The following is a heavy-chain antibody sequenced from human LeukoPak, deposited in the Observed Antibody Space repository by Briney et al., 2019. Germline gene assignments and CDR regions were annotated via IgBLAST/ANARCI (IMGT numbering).Heavy chain of an antibody. D-gene: IGHD3-10*01. V-gene: IGHV3-64*01. CDR2: ISSNGGST. CDR3: ARDNIAGSGSSD. CDR1: GFTFSSYA. Sequence: PGGSLRLSCAASGFTFSSYAMHWVRQAPGKGLEYVSAISSNGGSTYYANSVKGRFTISRDNSKNTLYLQMNSLRAEDTAVYYCARDNIAGSGSSDWGQGTLVTVSS. J-gene: IGHJ4*02.